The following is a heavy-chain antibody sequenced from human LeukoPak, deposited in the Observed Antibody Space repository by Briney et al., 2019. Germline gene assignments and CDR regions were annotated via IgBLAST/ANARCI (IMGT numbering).Heavy chain of an antibody. J-gene: IGHJ6*02. Sequence: RSLRLSCAASGFTFSSYAMHWVRQAPGKGLEWVAVISYDGSNKYYADSVKGRFTISRDNSKNTLYLQMNSLRAEDTAVYYCARYDDYGDYGPLHYGMDVWGQGTTVTVSS. CDR2: ISYDGSNK. CDR3: ARYDDYGDYGPLHYGMDV. CDR1: GFTFSSYA. V-gene: IGHV3-30*04. D-gene: IGHD4-17*01.